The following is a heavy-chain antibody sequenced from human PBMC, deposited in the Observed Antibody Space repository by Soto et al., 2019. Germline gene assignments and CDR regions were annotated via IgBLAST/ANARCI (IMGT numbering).Heavy chain of an antibody. CDR1: GGTFSSYA. V-gene: IGHV1-69*13. J-gene: IGHJ6*02. CDR3: AAVGYYYYYGMDV. Sequence: SVKVSCKASGGTFSSYAISWVRQAPGQGLEWMGGIIPIFGTANYAQKFQGRVTITADESTSTAYMELSSLRSEDTAVYYCAAVGYYYYYGMDVWGQGTTVTVSS. D-gene: IGHD2-2*01. CDR2: IIPIFGTA.